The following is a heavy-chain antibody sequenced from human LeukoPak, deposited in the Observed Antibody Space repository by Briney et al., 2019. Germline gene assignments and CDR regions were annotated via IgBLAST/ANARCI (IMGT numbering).Heavy chain of an antibody. D-gene: IGHD3-22*01. CDR3: ARVVIPTFPYYYYYGMDV. CDR2: VSGSGDST. V-gene: IGHV3-23*01. Sequence: GGSLRLSCAVSGFTFSSYAMSWVRQAPGKGLEWVSGVSGSGDSTYYADSVKGRFTISRDNSKNTLYLQMNSLRAEDTAVYYCARVVIPTFPYYYYYGMDVWGQGTTVTVSS. J-gene: IGHJ6*02. CDR1: GFTFSSYA.